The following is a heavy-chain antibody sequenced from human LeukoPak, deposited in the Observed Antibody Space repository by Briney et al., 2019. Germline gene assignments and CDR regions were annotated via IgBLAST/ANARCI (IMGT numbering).Heavy chain of an antibody. CDR3: VIDPPDSGWAFWS. Sequence: PGGSLRLSCSASGFNFGTHAMHWVRQAPGKGLEWLAMIWRGGNYKFYADSVKGRFTISRDDSRSDLSLQMDSLRVEDTALYHCVIDPPDSGWAFWSWGQGALVTVSS. CDR1: GFNFGTHA. V-gene: IGHV3-33*01. CDR2: IWRGGNYK. D-gene: IGHD6-19*01. J-gene: IGHJ5*02.